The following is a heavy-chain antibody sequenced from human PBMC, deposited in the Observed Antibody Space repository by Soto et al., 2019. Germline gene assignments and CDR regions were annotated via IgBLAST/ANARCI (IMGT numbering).Heavy chain of an antibody. V-gene: IGHV1-46*03. J-gene: IGHJ4*02. CDR1: GYTFTSYY. CDR2: INPSGGST. Sequence: ASVKVSCKASGYTFTSYYMHWVRQAPGQGLEWMGIINPSGGSTSYAQKFQGRVTMTRDTSTSTVYMELSSLRSEDTAVYYCARAMMLVGGKGLLDYWGQGTLVTVSS. CDR3: ARAMMLVGGKGLLDY. D-gene: IGHD2-21*02.